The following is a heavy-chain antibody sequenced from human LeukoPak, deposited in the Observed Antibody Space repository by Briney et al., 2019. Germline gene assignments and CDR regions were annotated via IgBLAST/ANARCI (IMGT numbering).Heavy chain of an antibody. J-gene: IGHJ3*02. Sequence: AGGSLRLSCAASGFTVSSDYMSWVRQPPGKGLEWVSVIYSGGSTDYADSVKGRFTISRDNSKNTLHLQMNSLRVEDTAVYYCASGQSYYEAFDIWGQGTMVTVSS. CDR1: GFTVSSDY. CDR2: IYSGGST. CDR3: ASGQSYYEAFDI. D-gene: IGHD1-26*01. V-gene: IGHV3-53*01.